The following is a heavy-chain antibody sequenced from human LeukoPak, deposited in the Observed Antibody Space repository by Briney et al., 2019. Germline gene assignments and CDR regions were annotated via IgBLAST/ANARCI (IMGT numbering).Heavy chain of an antibody. J-gene: IGHJ3*02. CDR1: GGSFSGYY. CDR2: IYHSGST. CDR3: ARPWGWGGGYAFDI. D-gene: IGHD3-16*01. Sequence: SETLSLTCAVYGGSFSGYYWSWIRQPPGKGLEWIGEIYHSGSTNYNPSLKSRVTISVDKSKNQFSLKLSSVTAADTAVYYCARPWGWGGGYAFDIWGQGTMVTVSS. V-gene: IGHV4-34*01.